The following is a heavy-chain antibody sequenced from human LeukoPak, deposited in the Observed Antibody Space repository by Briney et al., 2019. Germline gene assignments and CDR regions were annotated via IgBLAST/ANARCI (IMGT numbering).Heavy chain of an antibody. CDR1: GFTFSTYG. CDR2: IWYDGSNK. V-gene: IGHV3-33*01. CDR3: ARPPTAHLGDLLWIDY. J-gene: IGHJ4*02. D-gene: IGHD3-10*01. Sequence: GGSLRLSCAASGFTFSTYGMHWVRQAPGKGLEWVAVIWYDGSNKYYADSVKGRFTIPRDNSKNTLYLQMNSLRAEDTAVYYCARPPTAHLGDLLWIDYWGQGTLVTVSS.